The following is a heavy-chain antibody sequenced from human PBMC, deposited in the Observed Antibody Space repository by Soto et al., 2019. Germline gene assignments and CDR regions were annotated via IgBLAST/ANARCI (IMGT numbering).Heavy chain of an antibody. D-gene: IGHD3-9*01. J-gene: IGHJ4*02. CDR3: ARDRSRYFDWFLGEFVY. Sequence: ASVKVSCKASGYTFTSYAMHWVRQAPGQRLEWMGWINAGNGNTKYSQKFQGRVTITRDTSASTAYMELSSLRSEDTAVYYCARDRSRYFDWFLGEFVYWGQGTLVTVSS. V-gene: IGHV1-3*01. CDR1: GYTFTSYA. CDR2: INAGNGNT.